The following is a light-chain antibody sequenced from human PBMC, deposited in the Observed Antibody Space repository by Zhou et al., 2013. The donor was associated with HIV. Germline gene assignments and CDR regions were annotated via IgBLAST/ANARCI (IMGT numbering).Light chain of an antibody. J-gene: IGKJ5*01. CDR2: DTS. V-gene: IGKV3-11*01. CDR1: QSVSSC. CDR3: QQRSNWPQIT. Sequence: EIVLTQSPATLSLSPGERATLSCRASQSVSSCLAWYQHKPGQAPRLLICDTSNRATGIPARFSGSGSGTDFTLTISSLEPEDFAVYYCQQRSNWPQITFGQGTRLEIK.